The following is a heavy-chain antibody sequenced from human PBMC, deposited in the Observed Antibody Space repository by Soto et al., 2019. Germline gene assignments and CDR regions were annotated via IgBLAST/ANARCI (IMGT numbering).Heavy chain of an antibody. CDR1: GGSISSGNYY. J-gene: IGHJ4*02. V-gene: IGHV4-30-4*01. CDR2: IFHTGST. D-gene: IGHD6-25*01. CDR3: ARVSIAADGSFIDH. Sequence: KASETLSLTCTVSGGSISSGNYYWSWIRQPPGKGLEWIGYIFHTGSTYFNPSLRSRVSISIDTSKSHFSLKLTSVTAADTAMFYCARVSIAADGSFIDHWGQGALVTVSS.